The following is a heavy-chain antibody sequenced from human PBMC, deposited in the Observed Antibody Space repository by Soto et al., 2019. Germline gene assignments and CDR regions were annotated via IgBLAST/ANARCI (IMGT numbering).Heavy chain of an antibody. CDR1: GGSISSDY. CDR3: ATEGLGYCSGGSCYYYYYGMDV. D-gene: IGHD2-15*01. CDR2: SYYSGST. J-gene: IGHJ6*02. Sequence: PSETLSLTCTVSGGSISSDYWSWIRQPPGKGLEGMGDSYYSGSTNYNHSLKSRVTISVDTSKNQFSLKLSSVTAADTAVYYCATEGLGYCSGGSCYYYYYGMDVWGQGTTVTVSS. V-gene: IGHV4-59*01.